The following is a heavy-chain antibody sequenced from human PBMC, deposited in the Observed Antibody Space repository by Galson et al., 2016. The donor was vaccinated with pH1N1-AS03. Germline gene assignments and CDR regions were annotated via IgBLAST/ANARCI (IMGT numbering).Heavy chain of an antibody. CDR1: GFRFDDYA. CDR2: ISWNSNKI. CDR3: IKGGAASADFFDI. J-gene: IGHJ3*02. V-gene: IGHV3-9*01. D-gene: IGHD3/OR15-3a*01. Sequence: SLRLSCAVSGFRFDDYAMHWVRQAPGKGLEWVSSISWNSNKIDYADSVKGRFTISRDSAKNSLNLQMSSLRAEDTALYYCIKGGAASADFFDIWGQGTMVAVSS.